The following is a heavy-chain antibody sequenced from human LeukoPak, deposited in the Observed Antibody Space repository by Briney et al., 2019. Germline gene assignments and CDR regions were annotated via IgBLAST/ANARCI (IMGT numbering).Heavy chain of an antibody. CDR2: ISAYNDNT. D-gene: IGHD6-6*01. V-gene: IGHV1-18*01. CDR3: AREFSSSVV. J-gene: IGHJ4*02. Sequence: GASVKVSCKASGYTFTSYGISWGRQAPGQGLEWMGLISAYNDNTNYAQKPQGRVTMTTDTSTSTAYMELRSLRSDATAVYYCAREFSSSVVWGQGTLVTVSS. CDR1: GYTFTSYG.